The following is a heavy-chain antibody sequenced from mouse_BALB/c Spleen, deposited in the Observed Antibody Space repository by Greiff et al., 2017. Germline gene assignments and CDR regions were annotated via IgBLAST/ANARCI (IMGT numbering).Heavy chain of an antibody. Sequence: QVQLQQPGAELVRPGASVKLSCKASGYTFTSYWINWVKQRPGQGLEWIGNIYPSDSYTNYNQKFKDKATLTVDKSSSTAYMQLSSPTSEDSAVYYCTREDGNYPFDDWGQGTSLTVSS. CDR1: GYTFTSYW. CDR3: TREDGNYPFDD. CDR2: IYPSDSYT. V-gene: IGHV1-69*02. D-gene: IGHD2-1*01. J-gene: IGHJ2*02.